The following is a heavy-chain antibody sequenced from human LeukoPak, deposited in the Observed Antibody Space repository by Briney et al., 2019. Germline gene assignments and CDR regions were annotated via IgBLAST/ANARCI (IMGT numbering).Heavy chain of an antibody. CDR2: MSPNSDNT. D-gene: IGHD5-18*01. J-gene: IGHJ6*02. CDR3: ARGYQDTAMDYGMDV. V-gene: IGHV1-8*01. CDR1: GYTFTSYD. Sequence: GASVKVSCKASGYTFTSYDINWVRQATGQGLEWMGWMSPNSDNTGYAQKFQGRVTFTRDTSISTAYMELRSLTSEDTAVYYCARGYQDTAMDYGMDVWGQGTTVTVSS.